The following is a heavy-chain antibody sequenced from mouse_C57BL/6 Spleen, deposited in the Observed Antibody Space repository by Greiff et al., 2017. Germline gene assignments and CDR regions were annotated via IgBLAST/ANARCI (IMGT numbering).Heavy chain of an antibody. J-gene: IGHJ3*01. CDR1: GYTFTDYN. Sequence: VQLQQSGPELVKPGASVKIPCKASGYTFTDYNMDWVKQSHGKSLEWIGDINPNNGGHNYNKKFKGKATLTVYKSSSTASMELRSLTSEDTAVDYCARVGYGTKEIFAYWGQGTLVTVSA. D-gene: IGHD2-10*02. CDR2: INPNNGGH. V-gene: IGHV1-18*01. CDR3: ARVGYGTKEIFAY.